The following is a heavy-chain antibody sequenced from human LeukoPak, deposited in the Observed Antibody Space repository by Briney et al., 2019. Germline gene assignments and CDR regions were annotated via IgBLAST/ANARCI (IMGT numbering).Heavy chain of an antibody. Sequence: GGSLRLSCAASGFTFSSYAMHWVRQAPGKGLEWVAVISYDGSNKNYADSVKGRFTISRDNSKNTLYLQMNSLRAEDTAVYYCAKEMIVVVIPLYYFDYWGQGTLVTVSS. V-gene: IGHV3-30-3*01. CDR3: AKEMIVVVIPLYYFDY. CDR1: GFTFSSYA. D-gene: IGHD3-22*01. J-gene: IGHJ4*02. CDR2: ISYDGSNK.